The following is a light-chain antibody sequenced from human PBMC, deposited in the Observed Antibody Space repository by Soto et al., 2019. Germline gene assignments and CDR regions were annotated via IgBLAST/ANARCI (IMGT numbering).Light chain of an antibody. V-gene: IGLV2-8*01. J-gene: IGLJ2*01. CDR3: SSYTSSSTLV. CDR2: EVS. Sequence: QSALTQPPSASGSPGQSVTISCIGTSSDVGGYNYVSWYQQHPGKAPKLIISEVSKRPSGVPDRFSGSKSGNTASLTISGLQAEDEADYYCSSYTSSSTLVFGGGTKLTVL. CDR1: SSDVGGYNY.